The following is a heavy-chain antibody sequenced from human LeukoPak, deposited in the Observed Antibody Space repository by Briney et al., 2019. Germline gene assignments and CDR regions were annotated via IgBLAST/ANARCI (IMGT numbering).Heavy chain of an antibody. D-gene: IGHD3-3*01. Sequence: SVKVSCKASGGTFSSYAISWVRQAPGQGLEWMGGIIPIFGTANYAQKFQGRVTITADESTSTAYMELSSLRSEDTAVYDCARGNGRITIFGEWLLVAFDIWGQGTMVTVSS. CDR3: ARGNGRITIFGEWLLVAFDI. CDR1: GGTFSSYA. CDR2: IIPIFGTA. V-gene: IGHV1-69*01. J-gene: IGHJ3*02.